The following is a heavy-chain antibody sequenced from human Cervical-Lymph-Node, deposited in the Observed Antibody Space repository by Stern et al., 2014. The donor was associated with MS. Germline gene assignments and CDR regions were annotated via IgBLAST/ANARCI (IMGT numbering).Heavy chain of an antibody. CDR1: GGSISSDNYY. J-gene: IGHJ6*02. CDR3: ARDHFTTSLDV. Sequence: DQLVESGPGLVKPSQTLSLTCTVSGGSISSDNYYWTWIRPHPGQGLEWIGHIYYSGTTYYNPSLKSRVSITVDTSKNLFSLRLSSVTAADTAVYYCARDHFTTSLDVWGHGTTVTVS. D-gene: IGHD2-2*01. V-gene: IGHV4-31*03. CDR2: IYYSGTT.